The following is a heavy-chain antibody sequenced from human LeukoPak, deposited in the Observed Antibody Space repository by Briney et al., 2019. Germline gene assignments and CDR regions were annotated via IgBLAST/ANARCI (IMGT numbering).Heavy chain of an antibody. D-gene: IGHD2-21*02. CDR1: GFTFSSYG. Sequence: HPGRSLRLSCAASGFTFSSYGMHWVRQAPGKGLEWVAVIWYDGSNKYYADSVKGRFTIYRDNTKNTLYLQMNSLRAEDTAVYYCAKDTTARTFDYWGQGTLVTVSS. J-gene: IGHJ4*02. V-gene: IGHV3-33*06. CDR3: AKDTTARTFDY. CDR2: IWYDGSNK.